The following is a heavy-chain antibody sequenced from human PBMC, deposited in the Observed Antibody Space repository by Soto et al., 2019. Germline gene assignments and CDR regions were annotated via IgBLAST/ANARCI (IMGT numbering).Heavy chain of an antibody. Sequence: HPGGSLRLSGAACGFTVSSNYISWVRQAPGKGLEWVSVIYSGGITYYADSVKGRFTISRDNSKNTLYLQMNSLRAEDTAVYYCVGPGTLDKEEPSPLYWGQRTLVADSS. J-gene: IGHJ4*02. V-gene: IGHV3-53*01. CDR2: IYSGGIT. D-gene: IGHD1-26*01. CDR1: GFTVSSNY. CDR3: VGPGTLDKEEPSPLY.